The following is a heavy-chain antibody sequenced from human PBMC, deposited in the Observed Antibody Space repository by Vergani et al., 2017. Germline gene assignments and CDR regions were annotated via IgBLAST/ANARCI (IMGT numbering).Heavy chain of an antibody. CDR3: ASSRPTRGGKPALCFGWYFDL. CDR1: GGTFSSYA. D-gene: IGHD3-16*01. CDR2: IIPIFGTA. J-gene: IGHJ2*01. Sequence: QVQLVQSGAEVKKPGSSVKVSCKASGGTFSSYAISWVRQAPGQGLEWMGGIIPIFGTANYAQKFQGRVTITADESTSTAYMELSSLRSEDTAVYYCASSRPTRGGKPALCFGWYFDLWGRGTLVTVSS. V-gene: IGHV1-69*01.